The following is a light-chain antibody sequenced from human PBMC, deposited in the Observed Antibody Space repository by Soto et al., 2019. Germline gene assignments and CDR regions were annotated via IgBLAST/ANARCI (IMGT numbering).Light chain of an antibody. CDR3: QQYGRSPTT. CDR1: QSVSIY. CDR2: DAS. J-gene: IGKJ5*01. Sequence: EIVLTQSPGTLSLSPGERATLSCRASQSVSIYLAWYQQKPGQAPRLLIYDASNRATGIPARFSGSGSGTDFTLTISSLEPEDFAVYYCQQYGRSPTTFGQGTRLEIK. V-gene: IGKV3-11*01.